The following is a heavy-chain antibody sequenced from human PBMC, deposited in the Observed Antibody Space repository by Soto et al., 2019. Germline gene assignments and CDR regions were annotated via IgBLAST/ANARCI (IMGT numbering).Heavy chain of an antibody. V-gene: IGHV2-5*02. D-gene: IGHD1-26*01. J-gene: IGHJ4*02. CDR3: TQIYGSGSWGWYFHS. Sequence: QITLKESGPSLVRPTETLTLTCTFSGFSLITGVGVGWVRQPPGKALEWLAVIFWDKNDYYRPSLQTRVTTSKDTSEHQVVLTLTKMDPEDTATYFCTQIYGSGSWGWYFHSWGQGTLVTVSP. CDR2: IFWDKND. CDR1: GFSLITGVG.